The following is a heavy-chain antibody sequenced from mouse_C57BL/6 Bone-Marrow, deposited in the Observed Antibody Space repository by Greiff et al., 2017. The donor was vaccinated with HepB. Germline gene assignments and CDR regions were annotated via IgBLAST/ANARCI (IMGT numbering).Heavy chain of an antibody. V-gene: IGHV5-6*02. CDR3: ARWTVVSHWYFDV. CDR1: GFTFSSYG. D-gene: IGHD1-1*01. J-gene: IGHJ1*03. Sequence: DVMLVESGGDLVKPGGSLKLSCAASGFTFSSYGMSWVRQTPDKRLEWVATISSGGSYTYYPDSVKGRFTISRDNAKNTLYLQMSSLKSEDTAMYYCARWTVVSHWYFDVWGTGTTVTVSS. CDR2: ISSGGSYT.